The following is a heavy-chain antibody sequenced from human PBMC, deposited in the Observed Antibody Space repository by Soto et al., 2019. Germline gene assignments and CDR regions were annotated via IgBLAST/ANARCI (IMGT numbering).Heavy chain of an antibody. Sequence: PSETLSLTCAVHRGSFNAYSWTWIRQPPGKGLEWIGEIDHSGSTTYNPSLKSRIIMSVDTPKNQFSLNVSSMTAADTAVYYCARGLRYSGMDVWVQGTTVTVSS. J-gene: IGHJ6*02. CDR2: IDHSGST. V-gene: IGHV4-34*01. CDR1: RGSFNAYS. CDR3: ARGLRYSGMDV.